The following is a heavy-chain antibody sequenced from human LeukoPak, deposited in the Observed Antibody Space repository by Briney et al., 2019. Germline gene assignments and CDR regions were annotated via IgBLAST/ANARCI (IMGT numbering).Heavy chain of an antibody. CDR1: GGSISSSSYY. D-gene: IGHD6-19*01. V-gene: IGHV4-39*01. J-gene: IGHJ4*02. CDR3: ARLRIAVAGTVDY. CDR2: IYYSGST. Sequence: SETLSLTCTVSGGSISSSSYYWGWIRQPPGKGLEWVGSIYYSGSTYYNPSLKSRVTISVDTSKNQFSLKLSSVTAADTAVYYCARLRIAVAGTVDYWGQGTLVTVSS.